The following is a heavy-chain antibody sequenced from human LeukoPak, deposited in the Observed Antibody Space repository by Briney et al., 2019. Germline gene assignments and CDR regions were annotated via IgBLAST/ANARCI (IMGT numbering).Heavy chain of an antibody. CDR2: ISWNSGSI. V-gene: IGHV3-9*01. CDR1: GFTFDDYA. CDR3: ARTLATKPYYFDY. J-gene: IGHJ4*02. D-gene: IGHD5-24*01. Sequence: GRSLRLSCPASGFTFDDYAMHWVRQAPGKGLEWVSGISWNSGSIGYADSVKGRFTISRDNAKNSLYLQMNSLRAEDTALYYCARTLATKPYYFDYWGQGTLVTVSS.